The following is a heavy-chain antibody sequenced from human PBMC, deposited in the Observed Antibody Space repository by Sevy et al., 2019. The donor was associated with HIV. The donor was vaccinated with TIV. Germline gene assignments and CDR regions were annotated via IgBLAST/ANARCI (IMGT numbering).Heavy chain of an antibody. D-gene: IGHD1-20*01. CDR1: GFTFSTAW. CDR3: TTGRGYDWNHVGY. J-gene: IGHJ4*02. V-gene: IGHV3-15*05. Sequence: GGSLRLSCAASGFTFSTAWMNWVRQAPGKGLEWVGRIKSKSNGETREYAAPVKDRFKISRDDTKNTLYLEMNSLKTEDTAVYYCTTGRGYDWNHVGYWGQGTLVTVSS. CDR2: IKSKSNGETR.